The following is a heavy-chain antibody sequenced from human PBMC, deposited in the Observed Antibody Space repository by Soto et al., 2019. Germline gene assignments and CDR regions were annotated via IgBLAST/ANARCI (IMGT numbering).Heavy chain of an antibody. V-gene: IGHV1-69*02. CDR3: AGGNPLDY. CDR1: GGTFSSYT. Sequence: QVQLVQSGAEVKKPGSSVKVSCKASGGTFSSYTISWVRQAPGQGLEWMGRIIPILGIANYAQKFQGRGTITANKSTSTAYMELSSLRSEDSAVYYCAGGNPLDYWGQGTLVTVSS. J-gene: IGHJ4*02. D-gene: IGHD2-15*01. CDR2: IIPILGIA.